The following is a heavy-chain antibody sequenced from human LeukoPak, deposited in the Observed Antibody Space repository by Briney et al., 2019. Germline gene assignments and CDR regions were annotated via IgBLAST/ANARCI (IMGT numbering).Heavy chain of an antibody. J-gene: IGHJ6*02. Sequence: PRGSLRLSCAASGFTLSNYWMSWDSQAQRKGMEWVANINQEGSEKYYMNSVKGRFNIYRDNAKNSLYVEMNSLRGEDTAVYYCARALGRLQPYYYIYGMEVWGQGTRVSVSS. CDR2: INQEGSEK. CDR1: GFTLSNYW. CDR3: ARALGRLQPYYYIYGMEV. D-gene: IGHD3-22*01. V-gene: IGHV3-7*01.